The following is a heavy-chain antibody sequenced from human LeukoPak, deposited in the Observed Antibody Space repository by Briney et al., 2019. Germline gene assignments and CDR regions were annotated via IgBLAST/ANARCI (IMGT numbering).Heavy chain of an antibody. V-gene: IGHV3-21*01. J-gene: IGHJ2*01. D-gene: IGHD3-22*01. CDR1: GFTFSSYS. Sequence: RGSLKLSCAASGFTFSSYSMNWVRQAPGKGLEWVSSISSSSSYIYYADPVKGGLTIHRGNAKNSLYLQMNSLRAQDTAVYYCARSQGGYYDSSGPLRSWYFDLWGRGT. CDR2: ISSSSSYI. CDR3: ARSQGGYYDSSGPLRSWYFDL.